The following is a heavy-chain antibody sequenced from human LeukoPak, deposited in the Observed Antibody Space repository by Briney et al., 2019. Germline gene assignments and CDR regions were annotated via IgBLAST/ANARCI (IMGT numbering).Heavy chain of an antibody. V-gene: IGHV1-46*01. CDR1: GYTFTSYY. CDR3: AREGLVLTSEWYLDI. Sequence: GSVKVSCKASGYTFTSYYMHWVRQAPGQGLEWMGIINPSGGSTSYAQKFQGRVTITADESTSTLYMEMSSLRYEDTAMYYCAREGLVLTSEWYLDIWGRGTQVTVSS. J-gene: IGHJ2*01. D-gene: IGHD5-12*01. CDR2: INPSGGST.